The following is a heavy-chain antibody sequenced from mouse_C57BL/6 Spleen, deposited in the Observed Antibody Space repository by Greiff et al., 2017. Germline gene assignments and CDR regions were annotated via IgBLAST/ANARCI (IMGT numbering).Heavy chain of an antibody. D-gene: IGHD1-1*01. CDR3: ARGTTSVEFAY. J-gene: IGHJ3*01. CDR1: GYTFTDYC. V-gene: IGHV1-76*01. Sequence: VQLVESGAELVRPGASVKLSCKASGYTFTDYCMNWVKQRPGKGLEWIARIYPVGCNTYYNEKVKGRVTMTAEKSSSTAYMQLSSLTSEDSAVYVCARGTTSVEFAYWGKGTLVTV. CDR2: IYPVGCNT.